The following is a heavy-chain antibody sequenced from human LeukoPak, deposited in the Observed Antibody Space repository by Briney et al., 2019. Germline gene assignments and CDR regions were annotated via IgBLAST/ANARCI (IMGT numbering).Heavy chain of an antibody. CDR2: MNPKSGNT. D-gene: IGHD2-21*02. J-gene: IGHJ3*02. V-gene: IGHV1-8*01. Sequence: ASVKVSCKASGYTFTRYDINWVRQATGQGLEWMGWMNPKSGNTGHAQKFQGRVTMTRNTSISTAYMELSSLRSEDTAVYYCARAGDAYCGGDCYGTDAFDIWGQGTMVTVSS. CDR3: ARAGDAYCGGDCYGTDAFDI. CDR1: GYTFTRYD.